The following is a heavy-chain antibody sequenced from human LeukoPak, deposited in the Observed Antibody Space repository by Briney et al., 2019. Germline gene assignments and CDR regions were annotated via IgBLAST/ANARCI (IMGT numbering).Heavy chain of an antibody. CDR2: INHSGST. J-gene: IGHJ4*02. CDR3: ARENVEAVAGRGFDY. Sequence: SEPLSLTCAVYGGSFSGYYGSWIRKPPGKGLEWIGEINHSGSTNYNPSLKSRVTISVDTSKNQFSLKLSSVTATDTAVYYCARENVEAVAGRGFDYWGQGTLVTVSS. V-gene: IGHV4-34*01. D-gene: IGHD6-19*01. CDR1: GGSFSGYY.